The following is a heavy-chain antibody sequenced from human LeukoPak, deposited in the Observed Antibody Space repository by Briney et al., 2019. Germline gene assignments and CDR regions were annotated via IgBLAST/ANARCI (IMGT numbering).Heavy chain of an antibody. Sequence: SETLSLTCTVSGYSISSGYYWGWIRQPPGKGLEWIGNIYHSGGIYYNPSLKSRVTISVDTSKNQFSLKLSSVTAADTAVYFCARSSSSDYWGQGTLVTVSS. CDR1: GYSISSGYY. CDR2: IYHSGGI. D-gene: IGHD6-6*01. V-gene: IGHV4-38-2*02. CDR3: ARSSSSDY. J-gene: IGHJ4*02.